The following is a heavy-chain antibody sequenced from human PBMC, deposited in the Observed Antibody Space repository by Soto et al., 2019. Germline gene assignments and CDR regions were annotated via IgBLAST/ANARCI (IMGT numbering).Heavy chain of an antibody. J-gene: IGHJ4*02. CDR3: AGGYSGYDYASLDY. V-gene: IGHV3-21*01. CDR2: ISSSSTYT. CDR1: GFTFSSYS. D-gene: IGHD5-12*01. Sequence: EVQLVESGGGLVKPGGSLRLSCAASGFTFSSYSMNWVRQAPGKGLEWVSSISSSSTYTYYADSGKGRFTISRDNAKNSLYLQMNSMRVEETAVYYCAGGYSGYDYASLDYWGQGTLVTVSS.